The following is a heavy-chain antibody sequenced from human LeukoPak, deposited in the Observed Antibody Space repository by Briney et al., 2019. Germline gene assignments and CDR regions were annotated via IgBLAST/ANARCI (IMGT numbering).Heavy chain of an antibody. Sequence: PSETLSLTCTVSGGSIGYYYWSWIRQPPGKALEWIAYIYYSGATNYNPSLKSRVTISVDTSKNQFSLKLSSLTAADTAVYYCARAKTGTTWGGTFDMWGQGTMVTVSS. CDR2: IYYSGAT. CDR3: ARAKTGTTWGGTFDM. V-gene: IGHV4-59*01. J-gene: IGHJ3*02. CDR1: GGSIGYYY. D-gene: IGHD1-7*01.